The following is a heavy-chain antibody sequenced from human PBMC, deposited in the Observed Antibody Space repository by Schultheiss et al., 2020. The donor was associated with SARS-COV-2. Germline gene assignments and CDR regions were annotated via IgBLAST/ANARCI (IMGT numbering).Heavy chain of an antibody. V-gene: IGHV4-61*01. CDR3: ARGGSSNQPLQYYYYMDV. Sequence: SQTLSLTCTVSGGSVSSGSYYWSWIRQPPGKGLEWIGYVFYSGSTNYNPSLKSRVTISVDTSKNQFSLRLTSVTAADTAVYYCARGGSSNQPLQYYYYMDVWGKGTPVTVSS. D-gene: IGHD4-11*01. CDR1: GGSVSSGSYY. CDR2: VFYSGST. J-gene: IGHJ6*03.